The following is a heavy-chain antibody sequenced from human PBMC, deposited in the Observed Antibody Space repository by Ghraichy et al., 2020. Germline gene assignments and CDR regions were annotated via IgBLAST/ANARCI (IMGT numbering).Heavy chain of an antibody. V-gene: IGHV3-33*01. CDR2: IWYDGSNK. CDR1: GFTFSSYG. CDR3: ASGGAPYRPDADPFDY. D-gene: IGHD4-11*01. Sequence: GGSLRLSCAASGFTFSSYGMHWVRQAPGKGLEWVAVIWYDGSNKYYADSVKGRFTISRDNSKNTLYLQMNSLRAEDTAVYYCASGGAPYRPDADPFDYWGQGTLVTVSS. J-gene: IGHJ4*02.